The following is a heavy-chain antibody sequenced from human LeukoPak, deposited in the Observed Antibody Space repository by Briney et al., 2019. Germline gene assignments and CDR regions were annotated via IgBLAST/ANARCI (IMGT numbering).Heavy chain of an antibody. D-gene: IGHD6-13*01. CDR1: GFTVSSNY. CDR2: IYSGGST. J-gene: IGHJ4*02. Sequence: GGSLRLSCSASGFTVSSNYMNWVRQAPGKGLEWVSGIYSGGSTYYADSVKGRFAISRDNSKNTLYLQMNSLRAEDTAVYYCARDSSSWYYFDYWGQGTLVTVSS. V-gene: IGHV3-53*01. CDR3: ARDSSSWYYFDY.